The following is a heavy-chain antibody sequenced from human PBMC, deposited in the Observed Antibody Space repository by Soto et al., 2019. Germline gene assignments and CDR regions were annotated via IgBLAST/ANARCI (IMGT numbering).Heavy chain of an antibody. CDR2: IYFSGST. D-gene: IGHD6-19*01. Sequence: PSETLSLTCTVSGGSINGYYWNWIRQPPGKGLEWIGYIYFSGSTKYNRSLKSRVTISVDTSKSQFSLRLDSVSAADTAVYWCSRERGAEAGIADAFDVWGQGTVVTVSS. V-gene: IGHV4-59*01. CDR1: GGSINGYY. J-gene: IGHJ3*01. CDR3: SRERGAEAGIADAFDV.